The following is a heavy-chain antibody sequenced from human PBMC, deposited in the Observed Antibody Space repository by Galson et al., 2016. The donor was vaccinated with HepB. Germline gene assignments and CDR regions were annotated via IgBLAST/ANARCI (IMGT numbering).Heavy chain of an antibody. V-gene: IGHV3-74*03. CDR3: TRGNVPPPGMDV. CDR2: INNDGSNT. Sequence: SLRLSCAASGFTFSSYWMNWVRQAPGRGLVWVSRINNDGSNTTYADSVKGRFTISRDNAKNTLYLQMNSLRAEDTAVYYCTRGNVPPPGMDVWGQGTTVTVSS. CDR1: GFTFSSYW. J-gene: IGHJ6*02. D-gene: IGHD3-10*02.